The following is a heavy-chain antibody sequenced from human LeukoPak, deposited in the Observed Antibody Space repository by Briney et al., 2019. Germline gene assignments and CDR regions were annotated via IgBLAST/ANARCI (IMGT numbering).Heavy chain of an antibody. D-gene: IGHD3-10*01. CDR3: ARGYPVGVWFGELFDY. Sequence: GGSLRLSCAASGFTVSRNYMSWVRQAPGKGLEWVAVISYDGSNKYYADSVKGRFTISRDNSKNTLYLQMNSLRAEDTAVYYCARGYPVGVWFGELFDYWGQGTLVTVSS. CDR2: ISYDGSNK. J-gene: IGHJ4*02. CDR1: GFTVSRNY. V-gene: IGHV3-30*03.